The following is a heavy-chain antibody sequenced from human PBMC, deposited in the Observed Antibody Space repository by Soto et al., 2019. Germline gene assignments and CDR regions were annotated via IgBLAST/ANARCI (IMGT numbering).Heavy chain of an antibody. Sequence: QVQLVQSGAEVKKPGSSVKVSCKAAGGTFSSYAISWVRQAPGKGLEWMGGIIPIFGTANYAQKFQGRDTITADESKSTAYMELSSLRSEDTAVYYWARFGEGAVDYWGQGTLVTVSA. J-gene: IGHJ4*02. CDR3: ARFGEGAVDY. V-gene: IGHV1-69*01. CDR1: GGTFSSYA. CDR2: IIPIFGTA. D-gene: IGHD3-10*01.